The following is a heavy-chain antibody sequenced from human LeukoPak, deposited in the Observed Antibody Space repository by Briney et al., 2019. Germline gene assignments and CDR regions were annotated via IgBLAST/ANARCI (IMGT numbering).Heavy chain of an antibody. CDR3: AREETYYDILTGEDGAFDI. Sequence: TTGGSLRLSCAASGFTFSSYSMNWVRQAPGKGLEWVSSISSSSSYIYYADSVKGRFTISRDNAKNSLYLQMNSLRAEDTAVYYCAREETYYDILTGEDGAFDIWGRGTMVTVSS. V-gene: IGHV3-21*04. CDR2: ISSSSSYI. J-gene: IGHJ3*02. CDR1: GFTFSSYS. D-gene: IGHD3-9*01.